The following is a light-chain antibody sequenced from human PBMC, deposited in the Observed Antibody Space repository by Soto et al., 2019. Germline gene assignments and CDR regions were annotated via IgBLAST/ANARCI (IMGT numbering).Light chain of an antibody. Sequence: EIGVTQSPGTLSLSPEERATLSCRASQSVSSSYLAWYQQKPGQAPRLLIYGASSRATGIPDRFSGSGSGTDFTLTISRLEPEDFAVYYCQQYGSAGTFGQGTKVEIK. CDR3: QQYGSAGT. CDR2: GAS. V-gene: IGKV3-20*01. CDR1: QSVSSSY. J-gene: IGKJ1*01.